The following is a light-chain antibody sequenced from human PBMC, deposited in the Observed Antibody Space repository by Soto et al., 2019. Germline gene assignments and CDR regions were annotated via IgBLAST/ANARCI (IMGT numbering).Light chain of an antibody. CDR2: AAS. V-gene: IGKV1-39*01. J-gene: IGKJ1*01. Sequence: DIQMTQSPSSLSASVGDRVTITCRASQSISSYLNWYQQKPGKAPKVLINAASSLQSGVPSRLSGSGSGTDFTLTISSLQPEDFATYYCQQSYSTPHTFGQGTKVEIK. CDR1: QSISSY. CDR3: QQSYSTPHT.